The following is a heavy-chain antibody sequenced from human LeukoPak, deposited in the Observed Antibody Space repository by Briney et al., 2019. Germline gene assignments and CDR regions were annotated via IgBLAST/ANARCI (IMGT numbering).Heavy chain of an antibody. D-gene: IGHD3-9*01. J-gene: IGHJ5*02. Sequence: SETLSLTCTVSGGSISSYYWSWIRQPPGKGLEWIGYIYYSGSTYYNPSLKSRVTISVDTSKNQFSLKLSSVTAADTAVYYCARAGNELRYFDWLSPHWFDPWGQGTLVTVSS. CDR1: GGSISSYY. CDR2: IYYSGST. CDR3: ARAGNELRYFDWLSPHWFDP. V-gene: IGHV4-59*12.